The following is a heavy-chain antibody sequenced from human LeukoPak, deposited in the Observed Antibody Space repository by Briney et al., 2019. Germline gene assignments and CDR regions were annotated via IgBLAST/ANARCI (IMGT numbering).Heavy chain of an antibody. J-gene: IGHJ4*02. V-gene: IGHV3-7*01. D-gene: IGHD5-12*01. CDR3: ARGLDDSGYGDNFDY. Sequence: GGSLRLSCAASGFTFSSYWMSWVRQAPGKGLEWVANIKQDGSEKYYVDSVKGRFTISRDNAKNSLYLQMNSLRAEDTAVYYCARGLDDSGYGDNFDYWGQGTLVTVSS. CDR2: IKQDGSEK. CDR1: GFTFSSYW.